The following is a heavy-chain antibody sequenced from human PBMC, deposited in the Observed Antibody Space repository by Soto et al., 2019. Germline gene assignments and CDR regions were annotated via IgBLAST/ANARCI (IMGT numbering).Heavy chain of an antibody. CDR3: ARLDGSSRVPYGMDV. Sequence: PGASLKISCEGCCYSFTSYWLSWVRQMPGKGLELRVRIDPSDSYSNYSQSFEGHVTSSADKSISTAYLQWSSLKASDTAMYYCARLDGSSRVPYGMDVWGQGTTVTVSS. V-gene: IGHV5-10-1*01. CDR1: CYSFTSYW. J-gene: IGHJ6*02. CDR2: IDPSDSYS. D-gene: IGHD6-13*01.